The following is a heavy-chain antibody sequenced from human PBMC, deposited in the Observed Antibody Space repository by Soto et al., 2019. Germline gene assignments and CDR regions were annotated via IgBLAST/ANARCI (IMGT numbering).Heavy chain of an antibody. CDR1: GYTFTGYY. D-gene: IGHD3-3*01. J-gene: IGHJ4*02. CDR3: ARRGILEWLSHHDY. CDR2: ISAYNGNT. Sequence: GASVKVSCKASGYTFTGYYMHWVRQAPGQGLEWMGWISAYNGNTNYAQNLQGRVTMTTDTSTSTAYMELRSLRSDDTAVYYCARRGILEWLSHHDYWGQGTLVNVSS. V-gene: IGHV1-18*04.